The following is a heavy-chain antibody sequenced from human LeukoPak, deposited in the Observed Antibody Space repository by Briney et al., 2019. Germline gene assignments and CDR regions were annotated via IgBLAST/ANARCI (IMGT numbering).Heavy chain of an antibody. CDR1: GYTFTSYA. V-gene: IGHV1-3*04. D-gene: IGHD2-21*02. Sequence: ASVKVSCKASGYTFTSYAMHWVRQAPGQRLEWMGWINTGNGNTKYSQKFQGRVTITRDTSASTAYMDLSSLRSEDTAVYYCARNTETAIPLPYYFDYWGQGTLVTVSS. CDR2: INTGNGNT. CDR3: ARNTETAIPLPYYFDY. J-gene: IGHJ4*02.